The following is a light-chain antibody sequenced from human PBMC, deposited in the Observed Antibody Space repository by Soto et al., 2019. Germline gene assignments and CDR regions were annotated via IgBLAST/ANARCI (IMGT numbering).Light chain of an antibody. Sequence: EIVLTQSPGTLSLSPGERATLSCRASQSVSSSYLAWYRHKPGQAPRLLIYGASNRATGIPDRLSGSGSGTDFSLTISRLEPEDFAVYYCQQYGSSPYTFGQGTK. CDR1: QSVSSSY. CDR2: GAS. CDR3: QQYGSSPYT. J-gene: IGKJ2*01. V-gene: IGKV3-20*01.